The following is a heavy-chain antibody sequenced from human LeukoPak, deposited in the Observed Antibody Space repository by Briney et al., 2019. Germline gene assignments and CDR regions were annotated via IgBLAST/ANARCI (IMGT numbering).Heavy chain of an antibody. CDR2: IIPILGIA. V-gene: IGHV1-69*02. J-gene: IGHJ4*02. Sequence: SVKVSCKASGGTFSSYTISWVRQAPGQGLEWMGRIIPILGIANYAQKFQGRVTITADKSTSTAYMELSSLRSEATAVYYCARGISSSSFDYWGQGTLVTVSS. D-gene: IGHD6-6*01. CDR3: ARGISSSSFDY. CDR1: GGTFSSYT.